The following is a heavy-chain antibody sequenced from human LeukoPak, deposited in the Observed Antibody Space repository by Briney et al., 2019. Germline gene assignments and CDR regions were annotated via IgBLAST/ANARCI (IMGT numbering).Heavy chain of an antibody. CDR2: ISSSRSYI. CDR3: ASDYTSRGYFDL. J-gene: IGHJ2*01. D-gene: IGHD2-2*01. CDR1: GFSFSFDS. Sequence: GGSLRLSCVASGFSFSFDSMTWVRQAPAKGREWVSSISSSRSYIFYEDSVKGRFTISRDNAKNTLFLQMNSLRAEDTAVYYCASDYTSRGYFDLWGRGTLVTVSS. V-gene: IGHV3-21*01.